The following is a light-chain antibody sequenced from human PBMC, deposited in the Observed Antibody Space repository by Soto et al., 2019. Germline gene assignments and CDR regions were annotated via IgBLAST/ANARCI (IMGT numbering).Light chain of an antibody. CDR2: EVS. Sequence: QSALTQPASVSGSPGQSITISCTGTSSDVGGYNYVSWYQQHPGKAPKLMIYEVSNRPSGLSNRFSGSKSGNTASLTISGLQAEDEADYSCSSYTSSSTLEVFGGGTKLTVL. CDR1: SSDVGGYNY. J-gene: IGLJ3*02. CDR3: SSYTSSSTLEV. V-gene: IGLV2-14*01.